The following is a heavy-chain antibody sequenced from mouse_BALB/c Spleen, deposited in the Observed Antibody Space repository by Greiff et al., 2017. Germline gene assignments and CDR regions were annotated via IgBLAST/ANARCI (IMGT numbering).Heavy chain of an antibody. V-gene: IGHV1-7*01. Sequence: VQLQQSGAELAKPGASVKMSCKASGYTFTSYWMHWVKQRPGQGLEWIGYINPSTGYTEYNQKFKDKATLTADKSSSTAYMQLSSLTSEDSAVYYCARVYYGYHYAMDYWGQGTSVTVSS. CDR3: ARVYYGYHYAMDY. CDR2: INPSTGYT. CDR1: GYTFTSYW. J-gene: IGHJ4*01. D-gene: IGHD2-2*01.